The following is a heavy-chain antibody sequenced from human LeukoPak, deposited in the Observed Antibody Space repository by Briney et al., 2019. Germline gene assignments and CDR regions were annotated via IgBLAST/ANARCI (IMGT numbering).Heavy chain of an antibody. V-gene: IGHV1-8*01. CDR1: GYTFTSYD. CDR3: ARSLATTRAHFDY. D-gene: IGHD5-24*01. Sequence: ASVKVSCKASGYTFTSYDINWVRQATGQGLEWMGWMNPNSGNTGYAQKFQGRVTMTRNTSISTAYMELSSLRSEDTAVYYCARSLATTRAHFDYWGQGTLVTVAS. J-gene: IGHJ4*02. CDR2: MNPNSGNT.